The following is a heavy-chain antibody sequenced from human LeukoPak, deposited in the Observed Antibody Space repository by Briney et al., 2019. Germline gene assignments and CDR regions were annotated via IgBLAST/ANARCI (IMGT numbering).Heavy chain of an antibody. D-gene: IGHD4-11*01. CDR2: INPNSGVT. Sequence: ASVKVSCKASGYTLTDYYIHWVRQAPGLGLEWMGWINPNSGVTNYAQKFQGRVTLTRDTPISTAYMEVSRLRSDDTAVYYCARAHMTTVTLGDYWGQGSLVTVSS. CDR3: ARAHMTTVTLGDY. CDR1: GYTLTDYY. J-gene: IGHJ4*02. V-gene: IGHV1-2*02.